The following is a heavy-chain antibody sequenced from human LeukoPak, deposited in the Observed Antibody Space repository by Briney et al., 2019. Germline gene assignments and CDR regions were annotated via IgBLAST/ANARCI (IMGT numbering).Heavy chain of an antibody. CDR1: GFTLSSYS. Sequence: PGGSLRLSCAASGFTLSSYSMQWVRQAPGKGLVWVSRINTDGSTTNYADSVKGRFTISRDNVENTMYLQMNRLRAEDTAVYYCARGSPAAVWGQGALVTVSS. V-gene: IGHV3-74*01. D-gene: IGHD6-25*01. CDR2: INTDGSTT. CDR3: ARGSPAAV. J-gene: IGHJ4*02.